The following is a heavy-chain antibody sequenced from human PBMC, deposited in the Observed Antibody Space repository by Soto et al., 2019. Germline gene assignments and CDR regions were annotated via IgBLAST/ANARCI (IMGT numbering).Heavy chain of an antibody. CDR3: ARVKVTMVRGVISHNWFDP. Sequence: SETLSLTCAVYGGSFSGYYWSWIRRPPGKGLEWIGEINHSGSTNYNPSLKSRVTISVDTSKNQFSLKLSSVTAADTAVYYCARVKVTMVRGVISHNWFDPWGQGTLVTVSS. D-gene: IGHD3-10*01. J-gene: IGHJ5*02. CDR1: GGSFSGYY. V-gene: IGHV4-34*01. CDR2: INHSGST.